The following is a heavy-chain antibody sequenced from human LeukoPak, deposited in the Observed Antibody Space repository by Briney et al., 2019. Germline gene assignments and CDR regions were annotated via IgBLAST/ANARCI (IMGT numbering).Heavy chain of an antibody. J-gene: IGHJ4*02. CDR2: INHSGST. D-gene: IGHD5-12*01. CDR1: GGSFSGYY. V-gene: IGHV4-34*01. Sequence: SETLSLTCAVYGGSFSGYYWSWIRQPPGKGPEWIGEINHSGSTNYNPSLKSRVTISVDTSKNQFSLKLSSVTAADTAVYYCARVPRYSGYDSPVSWGQGTLVTVSS. CDR3: ARVPRYSGYDSPVS.